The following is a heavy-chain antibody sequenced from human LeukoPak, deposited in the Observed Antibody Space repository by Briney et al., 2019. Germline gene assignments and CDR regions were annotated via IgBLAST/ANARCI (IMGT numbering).Heavy chain of an antibody. CDR3: AKDTGYSSGWSVNYFDY. Sequence: GGSLRLSCAASGFTFDDYAMYWDRQAPGKCMEWVSGISWNSGSIGYADSVKGRFNISRDNAKNSLYLQMNSLRAEDTALYYCAKDTGYSSGWSVNYFDYWGQGTLVTVSS. CDR2: ISWNSGSI. V-gene: IGHV3-9*01. CDR1: GFTFDDYA. J-gene: IGHJ4*02. D-gene: IGHD6-19*01.